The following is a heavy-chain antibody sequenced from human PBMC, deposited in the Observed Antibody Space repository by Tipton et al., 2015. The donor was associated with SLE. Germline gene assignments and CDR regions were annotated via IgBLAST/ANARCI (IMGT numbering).Heavy chain of an antibody. CDR1: GGSISSYY. J-gene: IGHJ4*02. CDR3: ARECSWDPLFDY. D-gene: IGHD6-13*01. CDR2: IYYSGST. Sequence: TLSLTCTVSGGSISSYYWSWIRQPPGKGLEWIGYIYYSGSTNYNPSLKSRVTISVDPSKNQFSLKLSTVTAADTAVYYCARECSWDPLFDYWGQGSLVAVSS. V-gene: IGHV4-59*01.